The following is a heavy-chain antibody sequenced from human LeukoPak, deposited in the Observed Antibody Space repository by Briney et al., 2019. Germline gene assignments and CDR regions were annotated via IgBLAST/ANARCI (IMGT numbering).Heavy chain of an antibody. CDR3: AREFGDFWSGYYYYYYGMDV. V-gene: IGHV1-3*01. CDR2: INAGNGNT. J-gene: IGHJ6*02. Sequence: ASVKVSCKASGYTFTNYAMHWVRQAPGQRLEWMGWINAGNGNTKYSQKFQGRVTITRDTSASTAYMELSSLRSEDTAVYYCAREFGDFWSGYYYYYYGMDVWGQGTTVTVSS. CDR1: GYTFTNYA. D-gene: IGHD3-3*01.